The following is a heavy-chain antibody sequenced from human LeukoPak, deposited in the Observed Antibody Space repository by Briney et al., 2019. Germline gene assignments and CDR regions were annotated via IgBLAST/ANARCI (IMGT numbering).Heavy chain of an antibody. CDR2: TYSGGNT. D-gene: IGHD3-22*01. J-gene: IGHJ4*02. Sequence: GGSLRLSCAASGFTVSTSYMGWVRQAPGKGLEWVSVTYSGGNTYYADSVKGRFTVSRDNSKNTLYLQMNSLRAEDTAVYYCAKPPNSGYYPGYWGQGTLVTVSS. CDR1: GFTVSTSY. CDR3: AKPPNSGYYPGY. V-gene: IGHV3-66*01.